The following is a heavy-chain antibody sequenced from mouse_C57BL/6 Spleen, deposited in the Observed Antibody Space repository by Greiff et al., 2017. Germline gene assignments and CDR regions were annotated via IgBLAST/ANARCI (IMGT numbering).Heavy chain of an antibody. CDR3: ARDDYDGYYAMGY. J-gene: IGHJ4*01. CDR2: ISSGSSTI. CDR1: GFTFSDYG. V-gene: IGHV5-17*01. Sequence: EVMLVESGGGLVKPGGSLKLSCAASGFTFSDYGMHWVRQAPEKGLEWVAYISSGSSTIYYADTVKGRFTLSRDDAKNTLLLQMTSLRSEDTAMYYCARDDYDGYYAMGYWSQGTSVTVSS. D-gene: IGHD2-4*01.